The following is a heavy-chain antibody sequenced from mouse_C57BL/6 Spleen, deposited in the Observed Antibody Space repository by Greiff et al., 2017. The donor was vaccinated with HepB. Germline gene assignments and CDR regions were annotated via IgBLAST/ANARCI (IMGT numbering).Heavy chain of an antibody. CDR2: IYPGDGDT. CDR3: ARSGSSYAMDY. Sequence: QVQLQQSGAELVKPGASVKISCKASGYAFSSYWMNWVKQRPGKGLEWIGQIYPGDGDTNYNGKFKGKATLTADKSSSTAYMQLSRLTSEYSAVYFCARSGSSYAMDYWGQGTSVTVSS. CDR1: GYAFSSYW. D-gene: IGHD1-1*01. J-gene: IGHJ4*01. V-gene: IGHV1-80*01.